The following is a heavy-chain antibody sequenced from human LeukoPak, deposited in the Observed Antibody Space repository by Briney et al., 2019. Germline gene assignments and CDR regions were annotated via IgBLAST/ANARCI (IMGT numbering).Heavy chain of an antibody. CDR1: GGSISSYY. CDR2: IYYSGST. Sequence: PSETLSLTCTVSGGSISSYYWSWIRQPPGKGLEWIGYIYYSGSTYYNPSLKSRVTISVDTSKNQFSLKLSSVTAADTAVYYCARTPPQQLVPYYFDYWGQGTLVTVSS. CDR3: ARTPPQQLVPYYFDY. D-gene: IGHD6-13*01. V-gene: IGHV4-59*12. J-gene: IGHJ4*02.